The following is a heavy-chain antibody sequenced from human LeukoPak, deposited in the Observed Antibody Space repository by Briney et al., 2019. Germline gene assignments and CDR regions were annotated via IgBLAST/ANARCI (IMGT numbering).Heavy chain of an antibody. CDR2: ITPSGGRT. CDR1: GYTFTSYY. J-gene: IGHJ3*02. V-gene: IGHV1-46*01. Sequence: GASVKVSCKASGYTFTSYYMHWVRQAPGQGLEWMGIITPSGGRTSYAQKFQGRVTMTRNMSTSTVYMELSSLRSEDTAVYYCARDLRATRGAFDIWGQGTMVTVSS. D-gene: IGHD5-12*01. CDR3: ARDLRATRGAFDI.